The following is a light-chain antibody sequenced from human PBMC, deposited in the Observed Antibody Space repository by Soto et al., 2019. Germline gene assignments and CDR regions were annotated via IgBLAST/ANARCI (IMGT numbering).Light chain of an antibody. CDR2: EVS. J-gene: IGLJ1*01. CDR1: RSDVGGYNY. CDR3: SSYTSSSPLAV. Sequence: QSVLTQPASVSGSPGQSITISCTGTRSDVGGYNYVSWYQQHPGKAPKLMIYEVSNRPSGVSNRFSGSKSGNTASLTISGLQAEDEADYYCSSYTSSSPLAVFGTGTKLTVL. V-gene: IGLV2-14*01.